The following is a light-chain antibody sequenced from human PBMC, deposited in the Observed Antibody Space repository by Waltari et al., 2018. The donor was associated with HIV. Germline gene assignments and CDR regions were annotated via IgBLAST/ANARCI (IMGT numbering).Light chain of an antibody. V-gene: IGKV1-13*02. J-gene: IGKJ4*01. Sequence: AIKLTLSPSSLSASVGDRVTITYRASQDISGALAWYQQKPGKPPNLLIHDASILETGVPSKFSGSGAGADFTLTISSLQPEDFATYYCQQFNSYPLTFGAGTKVEIK. CDR2: DAS. CDR1: QDISGA. CDR3: QQFNSYPLT.